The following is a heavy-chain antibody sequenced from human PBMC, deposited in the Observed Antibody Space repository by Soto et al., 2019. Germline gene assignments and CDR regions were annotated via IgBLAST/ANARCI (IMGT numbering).Heavy chain of an antibody. CDR1: GFSFDDYA. D-gene: IGHD1-26*01. CDR2: ISWNGDSS. CDR3: AGRVGATNYGMDV. V-gene: IGHV3-9*01. Sequence: EVHLVESGGGLVQPGRSLRLSCVASGFSFDDYAMHWVRQAPGKGLEWVSGISWNGDSSGYADAVKGRFTISRDNSKNTLYLQMNNLRAEDTAVYYCAGRVGATNYGMDVWGQGTTVTVSS. J-gene: IGHJ6*02.